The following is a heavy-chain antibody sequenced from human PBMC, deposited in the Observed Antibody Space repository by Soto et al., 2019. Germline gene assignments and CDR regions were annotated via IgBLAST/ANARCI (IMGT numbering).Heavy chain of an antibody. J-gene: IGHJ6*01. V-gene: IGHV3-23*01. CDR1: VCTFSSYS. CDR2: ISGSGGST. Sequence: WLSXRLSCSASVCTFSSYSIILFRHAPGKGLEFVSAISGSGGSTYYADSVKGRFTISRDNSKNTLYLQMNSLRAEDTAVYYCAKVPTPITIFGVDIRNGMEVWGQGTTVNVYS. D-gene: IGHD3-3*01. CDR3: AKVPTPITIFGVDIRNGMEV.